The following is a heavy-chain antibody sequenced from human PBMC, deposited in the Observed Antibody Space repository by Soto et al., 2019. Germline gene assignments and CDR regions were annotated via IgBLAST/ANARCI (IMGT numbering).Heavy chain of an antibody. J-gene: IGHJ5*02. CDR2: INHSGST. Sequence: SETLSLTCAVYGGSFSGYYWTWIRQPPGTGLEWIGEINHSGSTNYNPSLKSRITINPDTSKNQFSLQLNSVTPEDTAVYYCARDRQQWLVENWFDPWGQGTLVTVSS. D-gene: IGHD6-19*01. V-gene: IGHV4-34*01. CDR1: GGSFSGYY. CDR3: ARDRQQWLVENWFDP.